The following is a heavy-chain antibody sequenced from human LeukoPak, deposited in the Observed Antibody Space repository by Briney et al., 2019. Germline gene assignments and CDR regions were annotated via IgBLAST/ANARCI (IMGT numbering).Heavy chain of an antibody. CDR3: ARVSGGYDYLDAFDI. J-gene: IGHJ3*02. V-gene: IGHV3-7*01. D-gene: IGHD5-12*01. CDR2: IKRDGGEK. Sequence: GGSLRLSCAASGFSFSDYWMSWVRQAPGKGLEWVANIKRDGGEKYCVDSVKGRFTIPRDNSKNTLYLQMNSLRAEDTAVYYCARVSGGYDYLDAFDIWGQGTMVTVSS. CDR1: GFSFSDYW.